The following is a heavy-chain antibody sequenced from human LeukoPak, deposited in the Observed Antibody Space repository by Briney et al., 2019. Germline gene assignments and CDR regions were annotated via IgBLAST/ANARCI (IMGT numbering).Heavy chain of an antibody. Sequence: GGSLRLSCAASGFTFSNYWMNWVRQAPGKGLERVANIKQDGSEKYYVDSVKGRFTISRDNAKNSLYLQMNSLRAEDTAVYYCARDGAPDAHCSSSSCAIRWGQGTLVTVSS. CDR1: GFTFSNYW. D-gene: IGHD2-2*01. V-gene: IGHV3-7*01. J-gene: IGHJ4*02. CDR2: IKQDGSEK. CDR3: ARDGAPDAHCSSSSCAIR.